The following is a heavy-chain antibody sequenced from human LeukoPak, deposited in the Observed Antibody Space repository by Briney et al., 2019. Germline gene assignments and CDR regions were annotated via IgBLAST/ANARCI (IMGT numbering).Heavy chain of an antibody. Sequence: GGSLRLSCAASGFTFSSYEMNWVRQAPGKGLEWVSYISSSGSIIYYAESVKGRLIISRDNAKNSLYLQMNSLRAEDTAVYYCARAEMATDAFDIWGQGTMVTVSS. D-gene: IGHD5-24*01. CDR1: GFTFSSYE. CDR3: ARAEMATDAFDI. V-gene: IGHV3-48*03. J-gene: IGHJ3*02. CDR2: ISSSGSII.